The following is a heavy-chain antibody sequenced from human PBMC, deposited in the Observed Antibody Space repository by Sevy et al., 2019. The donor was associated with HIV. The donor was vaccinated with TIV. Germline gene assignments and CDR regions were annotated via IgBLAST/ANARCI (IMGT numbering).Heavy chain of an antibody. Sequence: GGSLRLSCAASGFTFSSYGMHWVRQAPGKGLEWVTVIWYDGSNKYYADSVKGRFTISRDNSKNTLYLQMNGLRVEDTAIYYCARATYYASGAYGMDVWGQGTTVTVSS. CDR3: ARATYYASGAYGMDV. V-gene: IGHV3-33*01. D-gene: IGHD3-3*01. J-gene: IGHJ6*02. CDR2: IWYDGSNK. CDR1: GFTFSSYG.